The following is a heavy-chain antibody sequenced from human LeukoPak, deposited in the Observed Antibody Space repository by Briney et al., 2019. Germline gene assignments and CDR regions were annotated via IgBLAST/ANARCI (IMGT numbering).Heavy chain of an antibody. CDR3: ARAPYFDWSSRLVYFDY. CDR1: GYTFTGYY. J-gene: IGHJ4*02. CDR2: INPNSGGT. D-gene: IGHD3-9*01. Sequence: GASVKVSCKASGYTFTGYYMHWVRQAPGQGLEWMGWINPNSGGTNYAQKFQGRVTMTRDTSISTAYMELSRLRSDDTAVYYCARAPYFDWSSRLVYFDYWGQGTLVTVSS. V-gene: IGHV1-2*02.